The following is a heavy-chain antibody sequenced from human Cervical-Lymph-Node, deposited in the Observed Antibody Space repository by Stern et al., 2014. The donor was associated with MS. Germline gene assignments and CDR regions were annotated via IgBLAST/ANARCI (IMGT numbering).Heavy chain of an antibody. CDR3: ARELSQVLVY. CDR1: GGTFSSST. V-gene: IGHV1-69*01. Sequence: QVQLVQSGAGVVKPGSSVKVSCTASGGTFSSSTISWVRQAPGQGLEWMGGIIPLFGTANYAQKFQGRVTITADESTSTAYMELSSLRSEDTAVYFCARELSQVLVYWGQGTLVTVSS. J-gene: IGHJ4*02. CDR2: IIPLFGTA.